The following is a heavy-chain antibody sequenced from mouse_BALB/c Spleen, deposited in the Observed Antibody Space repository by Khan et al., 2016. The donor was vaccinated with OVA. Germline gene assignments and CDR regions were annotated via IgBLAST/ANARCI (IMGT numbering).Heavy chain of an antibody. CDR1: GYTFTTAG. V-gene: IGHV9-4*02. CDR3: ERSYRYYWYLDV. D-gene: IGHD2-14*01. CDR2: INTHSGVP. Sequence: QIQLVQSGPELKKPGETVRISCKASGYTFTTAGMQWVQKMPGKGLKWIGWINTHSGVPKYAEDFKGRFAFSLETSASTAYLQISNLTNEDTATYFCERSYRYYWYLDVWGEGTTGNVSS. J-gene: IGHJ1*01.